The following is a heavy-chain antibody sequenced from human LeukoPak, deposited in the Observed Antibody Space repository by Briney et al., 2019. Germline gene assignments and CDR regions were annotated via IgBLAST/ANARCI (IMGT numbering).Heavy chain of an antibody. J-gene: IGHJ5*02. CDR3: ARKYGREVNWFDP. D-gene: IGHD3-10*01. CDR2: ISAYNGNT. CDR1: GYTFTGYY. Sequence: GASVKVSCKASGYTFTGYYMHWVRQAPGQGLEWMGWISAYNGNTNYAQKLQGRVTMTTDTSTSTAYMELRSLRSDDTAVYYCARKYGREVNWFDPWGQGTLVTVSS. V-gene: IGHV1-18*04.